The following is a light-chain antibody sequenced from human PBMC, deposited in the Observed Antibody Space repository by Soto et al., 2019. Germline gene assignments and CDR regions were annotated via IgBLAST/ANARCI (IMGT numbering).Light chain of an antibody. Sequence: QSALTQPASVSGSPGQSITISCTGTSSDVGGYNYVSWYQQHPGKAPKLMIYEVSNRPSGVSNRFSGSKSGNTASPTISGLQDEDEADYYCSSYTSSSPKVFGTGTKLTVL. V-gene: IGLV2-14*01. J-gene: IGLJ1*01. CDR2: EVS. CDR1: SSDVGGYNY. CDR3: SSYTSSSPKV.